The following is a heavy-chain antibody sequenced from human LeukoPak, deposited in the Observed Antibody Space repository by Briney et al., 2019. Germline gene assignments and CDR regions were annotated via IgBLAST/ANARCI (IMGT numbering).Heavy chain of an antibody. CDR1: GFTFSSYA. J-gene: IGHJ4*02. D-gene: IGHD4-17*01. CDR2: ISNKGGST. CDR3: ARVYGDYTVGYFDY. V-gene: IGHV3-64*01. Sequence: PGGSLRLSCAASGFTFSSYAMHWVRQAPGKGLEYVSAISNKGGSTYYANSVKGRFTISRDNSKNTLYLQMGSLRAEDMAVYYCARVYGDYTVGYFDYWGQGTLVTVSS.